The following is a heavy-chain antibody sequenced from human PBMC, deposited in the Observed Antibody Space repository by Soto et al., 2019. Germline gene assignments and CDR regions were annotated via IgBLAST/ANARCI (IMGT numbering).Heavy chain of an antibody. CDR1: GFTFSSYE. CDR2: ISSSGNTI. V-gene: IGHV3-48*03. CDR3: ARDRGEYTSSWFWYFSH. Sequence: GGSLRLSCAASGFTFSSYEMNWVRQAPGKGLEWVSYISSSGNTIYYADSVKGRFTISRDSAKSSLFLQMNSLRADDTAIYYCARDRGEYTSSWFWYFSHWGHGTLVTVSS. D-gene: IGHD6-13*01. J-gene: IGHJ2*01.